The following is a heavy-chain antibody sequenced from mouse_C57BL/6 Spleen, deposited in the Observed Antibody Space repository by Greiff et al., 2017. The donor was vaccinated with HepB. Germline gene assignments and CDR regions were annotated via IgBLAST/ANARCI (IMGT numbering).Heavy chain of an antibody. Sequence: VQLQQSGAELARPGASVKLSCKASGYTFTSYGISWVKQRTGQGLEWIGEIYPRSGNTYYNEKFKGKATLTADKYSSTAYMVLRSLTSEDSAVYFCARLDYGSSYAMDYWGQGTSVTVSS. CDR1: GYTFTSYG. CDR2: IYPRSGNT. D-gene: IGHD1-1*01. V-gene: IGHV1-81*01. J-gene: IGHJ4*01. CDR3: ARLDYGSSYAMDY.